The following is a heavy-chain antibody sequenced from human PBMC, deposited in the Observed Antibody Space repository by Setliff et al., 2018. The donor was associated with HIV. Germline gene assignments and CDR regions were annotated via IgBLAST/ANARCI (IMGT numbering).Heavy chain of an antibody. CDR2: ISSTSSNI. CDR1: GFTFSTYA. V-gene: IGHV3-48*01. CDR3: AKDISGPPPDYYDTSGYYGDAFDF. J-gene: IGHJ3*01. Sequence: GGSLRLSCAASGFTFSTYAMSWVRQAPGKGLEWASYISSTSSNIYYVDSVEGRFTISRDNADNSLYLQMNSLRAEDTAVYYCAKDISGPPPDYYDTSGYYGDAFDFWGRGTMVTVSS. D-gene: IGHD3-22*01.